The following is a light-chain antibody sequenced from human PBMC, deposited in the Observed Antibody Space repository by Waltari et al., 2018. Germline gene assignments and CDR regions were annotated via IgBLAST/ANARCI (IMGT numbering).Light chain of an antibody. Sequence: ALTHSPVTLSLTPGDSATLSCRPSQSVSSNDLAWYQQRPGQAPRLLIHGSPSRATGIPDRFSGSGSGTDFTLTISRLEPEDFAVYYCQQYGRSWNTFGQGTKLEIK. J-gene: IGKJ2*01. CDR2: GSP. CDR1: QSVSSND. CDR3: QQYGRSWNT. V-gene: IGKV3-20*01.